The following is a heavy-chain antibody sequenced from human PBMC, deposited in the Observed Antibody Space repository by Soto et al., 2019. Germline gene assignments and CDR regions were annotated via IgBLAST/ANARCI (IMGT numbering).Heavy chain of an antibody. CDR3: AREALWFGELLSWFDP. D-gene: IGHD3-10*01. V-gene: IGHV3-33*01. J-gene: IGHJ5*02. CDR1: GFTFSSYG. Sequence: PGGSLRLSCAASGFTFSSYGMHWVRQAPGKGLEWVAVIWYDGSNKYYADSVKGRFTISRDNSKNTLYLRMNSLRAEDTAVYYCAREALWFGELLSWFDPWGQGTLVTVSS. CDR2: IWYDGSNK.